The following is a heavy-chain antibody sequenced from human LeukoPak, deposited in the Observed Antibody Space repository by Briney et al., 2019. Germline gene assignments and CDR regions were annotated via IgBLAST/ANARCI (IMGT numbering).Heavy chain of an antibody. J-gene: IGHJ4*02. D-gene: IGHD2-15*01. Sequence: GGSLRLSCEVSGFTFRDYSIHWFRQAPGGGLEWVAHISYNGIDEHYAGSVKGRFTVSRDDSKNTAYLLVSGLTTEDTAFYYCAKLGYGFDYWGQGTLVIVSS. CDR2: ISYNGIDE. CDR1: GFTFRDYS. CDR3: AKLGYGFDY. V-gene: IGHV3-30*18.